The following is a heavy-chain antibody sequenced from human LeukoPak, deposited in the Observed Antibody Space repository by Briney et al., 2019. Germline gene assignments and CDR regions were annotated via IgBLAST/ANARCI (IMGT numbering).Heavy chain of an antibody. CDR2: IKDDGSEK. CDR1: VFTFSSYW. J-gene: IGHJ4*02. Sequence: GGSLRLSCAASVFTFSSYWMSWGRQAPGKGLEWVANIKDDGSEKYYVDSVKGRFTISRDDAKNSLYLQMNSLRAEDTAVYYCARARDSSWDYWGQGTLVTVSS. D-gene: IGHD6-13*01. CDR3: ARARDSSWDY. V-gene: IGHV3-7*03.